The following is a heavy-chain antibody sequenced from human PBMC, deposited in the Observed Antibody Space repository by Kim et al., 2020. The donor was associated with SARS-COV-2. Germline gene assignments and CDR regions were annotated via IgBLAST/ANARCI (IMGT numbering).Heavy chain of an antibody. CDR2: ISGSGGRT. Sequence: GGSLRLSCAASGFTFSSYAMSWVRQAPGKGLEWVSAISGSGGRTYYADSVKGRFTISRDNSKNTLYLQMNSLRAEDTAVYYCAKDLYYDFWSGYYFGYWGQRTLVTVSS. J-gene: IGHJ4*02. V-gene: IGHV3-23*01. CDR1: GFTFSSYA. CDR3: AKDLYYDFWSGYYFGY. D-gene: IGHD3-3*01.